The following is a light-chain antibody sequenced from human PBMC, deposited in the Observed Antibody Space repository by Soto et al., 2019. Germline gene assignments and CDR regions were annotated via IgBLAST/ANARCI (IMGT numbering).Light chain of an antibody. CDR3: QQRSNWPWP. Sequence: EIVLTQSPATLSLSPGDRATLSCRASQSVSSYLAWYQQKPGQAPRLLIYDASNRATGIPARFSGSGSGTDFTLTISSLEPEDFAVYYCQQRSNWPWPFGQGTKVEIK. CDR1: QSVSSY. CDR2: DAS. J-gene: IGKJ1*01. V-gene: IGKV3-11*01.